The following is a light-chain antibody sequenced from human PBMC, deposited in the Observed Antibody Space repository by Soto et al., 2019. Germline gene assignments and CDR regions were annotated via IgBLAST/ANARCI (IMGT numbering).Light chain of an antibody. CDR2: GAS. Sequence: EIVLTQSPATLSVSPGERVTLSCRASESVDINLAWYQQKPGQAPRLLIYGASTRATDMPGTFSGRGSGTEFTLTISSLQSEAFEVYYCQQYKNWPRTFGQGTKVDIK. J-gene: IGKJ1*01. V-gene: IGKV3-15*01. CDR1: ESVDIN. CDR3: QQYKNWPRT.